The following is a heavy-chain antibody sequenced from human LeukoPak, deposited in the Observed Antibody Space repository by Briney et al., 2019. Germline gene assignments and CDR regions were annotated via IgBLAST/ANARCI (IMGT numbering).Heavy chain of an antibody. J-gene: IGHJ4*02. CDR1: GFTFSSYA. V-gene: IGHV3-23*01. Sequence: GGSLRLSCAASGFTFSSYAMSWVRQAPGKGLEWVSAISGSGGSTYYADSVKGRFTISRDNSKNTLYLQMNSLRAEDTAVYYCTTGPSIVGATTSDYWGQGTLVTVSS. CDR3: TTGPSIVGATTSDY. CDR2: ISGSGGST. D-gene: IGHD1-26*01.